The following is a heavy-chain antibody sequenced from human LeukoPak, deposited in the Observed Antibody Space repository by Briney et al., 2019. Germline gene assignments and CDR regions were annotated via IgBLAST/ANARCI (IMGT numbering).Heavy chain of an antibody. Sequence: GGSLRLSCAASGVTFNSHGMSWVRQAPGKGLEWVAFIRYDGSNKYYADSVKGRFTISRDNSKNTLYLQMNSLRAEDTAVYYCAKVLRVWENSGLFDYWGQGTLVTVSS. CDR2: IRYDGSNK. D-gene: IGHD3-16*01. J-gene: IGHJ4*02. CDR1: GVTFNSHG. V-gene: IGHV3-30*02. CDR3: AKVLRVWENSGLFDY.